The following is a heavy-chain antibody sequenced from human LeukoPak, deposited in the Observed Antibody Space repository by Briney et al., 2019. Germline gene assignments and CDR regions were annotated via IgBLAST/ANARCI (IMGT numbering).Heavy chain of an antibody. Sequence: TLSLTCNVSGVSVSDGRYYWTWIRQHPGRGLEWIGYKYYSGSAKYNPSPKSRLTISIDTSKNQFSLHLSSVTAADTATYYCATPYCSSISCLDVFNMWGQGTRVTVSS. CDR3: ATPYCSSISCLDVFNM. J-gene: IGHJ3*02. CDR1: GVSVSDGRYY. V-gene: IGHV4-31*03. CDR2: KYYSGSA. D-gene: IGHD2-2*01.